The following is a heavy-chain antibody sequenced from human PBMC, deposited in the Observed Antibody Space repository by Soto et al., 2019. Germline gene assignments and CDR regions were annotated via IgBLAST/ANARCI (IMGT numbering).Heavy chain of an antibody. J-gene: IGHJ3*02. CDR2: INPNSGGT. V-gene: IGHV1-2*04. Sequence: ASVKVSCKASGYTFTGYYMHWVRQAPGQGLEWMGWINPNSGGTNYAQKFQGWVTMTRDTSISKAYMELSRLRSDDTAVYYCARVRSYSSSSGDAFDIWGQGTMVTVSS. CDR3: ARVRSYSSSSGDAFDI. CDR1: GYTFTGYY. D-gene: IGHD6-6*01.